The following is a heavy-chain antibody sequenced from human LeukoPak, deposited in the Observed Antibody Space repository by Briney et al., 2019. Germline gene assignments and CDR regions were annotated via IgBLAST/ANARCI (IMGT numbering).Heavy chain of an antibody. Sequence: SETLSLTCTVSGGSISSYYWSWIRQPPGKGLEWIGYIYYSGSTNYNPSLKSRVTISVDTSKNQFSLKLSSVTAADTAVYYCARDSRGYYYDSSGYIDYYYMDVWGKGTTVTISS. CDR1: GGSISSYY. V-gene: IGHV4-59*01. CDR3: ARDSRGYYYDSSGYIDYYYMDV. CDR2: IYYSGST. D-gene: IGHD3-22*01. J-gene: IGHJ6*03.